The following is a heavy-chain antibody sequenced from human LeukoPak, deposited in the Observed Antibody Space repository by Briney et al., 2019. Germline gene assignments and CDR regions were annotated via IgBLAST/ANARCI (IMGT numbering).Heavy chain of an antibody. CDR1: GFTFSSYA. Sequence: GGSLRLSCAASGFTFSSYAMHWVRQAPGKGLEWVAVISYDGSNKYYADSVKGRFTISRDNSKNTLYLQMNSLRAEDTAVYYCAGVYLGYFDYWGQGTLVTVSS. CDR3: AGVYLGYFDY. CDR2: ISYDGSNK. D-gene: IGHD2-2*02. J-gene: IGHJ4*02. V-gene: IGHV3-30-3*01.